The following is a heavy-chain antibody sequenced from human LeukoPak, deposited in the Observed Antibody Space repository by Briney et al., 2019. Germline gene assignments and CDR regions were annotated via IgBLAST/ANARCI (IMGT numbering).Heavy chain of an antibody. CDR1: GYTLTVLS. V-gene: IGHV1-24*01. D-gene: IGHD3-3*01. Sequence: GASVKVSCKVSGYTLTVLSMHWVRQAPGKGLEWMGGFDPEDGETIYAQKFQGRVTMTEDTSTDTAYMELSSLRSEDTAVYYCATGYDFWSGYWPFDYWGQGTLVTVSS. CDR3: ATGYDFWSGYWPFDY. CDR2: FDPEDGET. J-gene: IGHJ4*02.